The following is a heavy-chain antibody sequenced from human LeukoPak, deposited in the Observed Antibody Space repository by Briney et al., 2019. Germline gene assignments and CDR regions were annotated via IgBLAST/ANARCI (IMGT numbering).Heavy chain of an antibody. D-gene: IGHD6-13*01. CDR3: ARDRGLAAAVYTDAFDI. CDR2: ISSSSSYI. J-gene: IGHJ3*02. V-gene: IGHV3-21*01. Sequence: GGSLRLSCAASGFTFSSYSMNWVRQAPGKGLGWVSSISSSSSYIYYADSVKGRFTISRDNAKNSLYLQMNSLRAEDTAVYYCARDRGLAAAVYTDAFDIWGQGTMVTVSS. CDR1: GFTFSSYS.